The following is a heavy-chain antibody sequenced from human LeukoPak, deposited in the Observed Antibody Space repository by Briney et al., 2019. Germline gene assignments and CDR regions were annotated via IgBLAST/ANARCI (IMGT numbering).Heavy chain of an antibody. CDR2: IKQDGSKE. D-gene: IGHD3-22*01. V-gene: IGHV3-7*01. Sequence: GGSLRLSCAASGFTFSSYAMTWVRQAPGKGLEWVANIKQDGSKEHYVDSVKGRFTISRDNAKNSLYLQMNSLRAEDTAVYYCARDPYDSGGYAAFDIWGQGTMVTVSS. J-gene: IGHJ3*02. CDR3: ARDPYDSGGYAAFDI. CDR1: GFTFSSYA.